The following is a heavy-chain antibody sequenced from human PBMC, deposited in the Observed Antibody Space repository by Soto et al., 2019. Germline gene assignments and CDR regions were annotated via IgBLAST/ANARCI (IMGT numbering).Heavy chain of an antibody. D-gene: IGHD3-16*01. CDR1: GFTFSSYG. J-gene: IGHJ6*02. Sequence: GGSLRLSCAASGFTFSSYGMHWVRQAPGKGLEWVAVISYDGSNKYYADSVKGRFTISRDNSKNTLYLQMNSLRAEDTAVYYCAKGGTSYYGMDVWGQGTTVTVSS. CDR3: AKGGTSYYGMDV. V-gene: IGHV3-30*18. CDR2: ISYDGSNK.